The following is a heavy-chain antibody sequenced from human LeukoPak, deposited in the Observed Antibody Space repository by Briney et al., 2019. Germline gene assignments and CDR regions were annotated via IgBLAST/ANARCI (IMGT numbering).Heavy chain of an antibody. D-gene: IGHD2-21*02. CDR3: ARVHYCGGDCYSWAFDI. CDR2: LYHSGST. CDR1: GGSISSGGYS. J-gene: IGHJ3*02. Sequence: SQTLSVTCAVSGGSISSGGYSWRWMRQPPGKGLEGFGYLYHSGSTYYNPSLKSRVTISVDRSKNQFSLKLSSVTAADTAVYYCARVHYCGGDCYSWAFDIWGQGTMVTASS. V-gene: IGHV4-30-2*01.